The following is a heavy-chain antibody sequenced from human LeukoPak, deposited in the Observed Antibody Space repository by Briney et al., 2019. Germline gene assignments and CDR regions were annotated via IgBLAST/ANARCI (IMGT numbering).Heavy chain of an antibody. J-gene: IGHJ4*02. V-gene: IGHV3-43D*04. Sequence: PGGSLRLSCAASGFTFDDYAMHWVRQAPGKGLEWVSLISWDGGSTYYADSVKARFTISRDNSKNSLYLQMNSLRAEDTALYYCAKGVSRYYDFWSGPIDYWGQGTLVTVSS. CDR3: AKGVSRYYDFWSGPIDY. CDR1: GFTFDDYA. D-gene: IGHD3-3*01. CDR2: ISWDGGST.